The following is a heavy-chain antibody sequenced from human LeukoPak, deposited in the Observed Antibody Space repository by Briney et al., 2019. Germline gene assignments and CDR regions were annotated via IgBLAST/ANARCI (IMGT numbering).Heavy chain of an antibody. D-gene: IGHD1-26*01. V-gene: IGHV3-73*01. CDR2: IRSKANSYAT. Sequence: GGSLRLSCAASGFTFSGSAMHWVRQASGKGLEWVGRIRSKANSYATAYAASVKGRFTISRDDSKNTAYLQMNSLKTEDTAVYYCTRHLVRPPRGSGSYPSYYYYYMDVWGKGTTVTISS. J-gene: IGHJ6*03. CDR3: TRHLVRPPRGSGSYPSYYYYYMDV. CDR1: GFTFSGSA.